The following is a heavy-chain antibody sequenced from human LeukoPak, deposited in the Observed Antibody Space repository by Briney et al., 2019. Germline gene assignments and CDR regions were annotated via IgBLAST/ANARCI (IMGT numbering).Heavy chain of an antibody. CDR1: GFTFSSNW. V-gene: IGHV3-74*01. CDR3: VRDPGSTSHDWYFDL. Sequence: PGGSLRLSCAASGFTFSSNWIHWVRQAPGKGLVWVSRIHSDGTSYADSVKGRFTISRDNAKNTLYLQMNSLRVEDTAMYYCVRDPGSTSHDWYFDLWGRGTLVTVSS. D-gene: IGHD1-26*01. J-gene: IGHJ2*01. CDR2: IHSDGT.